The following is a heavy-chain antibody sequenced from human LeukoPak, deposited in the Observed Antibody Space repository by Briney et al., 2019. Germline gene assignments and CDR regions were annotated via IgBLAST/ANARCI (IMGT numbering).Heavy chain of an antibody. Sequence: GGSLRLSCAASGLTGSHNYVSWVRQAPGKGLEWVSAIHAGGDTCYADSVKGRFTISRDTSKNTLYLQINSLRVEDTAVYYCIVFGDSNHWGQGTLVTVSS. J-gene: IGHJ5*02. CDR3: IVFGDSNH. V-gene: IGHV3-53*01. CDR2: IHAGGDT. CDR1: GLTGSHNY. D-gene: IGHD4-17*01.